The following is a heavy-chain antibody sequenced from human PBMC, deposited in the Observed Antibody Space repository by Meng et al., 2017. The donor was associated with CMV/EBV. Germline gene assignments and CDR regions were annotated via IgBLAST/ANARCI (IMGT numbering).Heavy chain of an antibody. CDR2: INSDGSST. Sequence: GESLKISCAASGFTFSSYWMHWVRQAPGKGLVWVSRINSDGSSTSYADSVKGRFTISRDNAKNTLYLQMNSLRAEDTAVYYCAKYALVVVPAAIPDYFDYWFQVPLVPFSS. CDR1: GFTFSSYW. V-gene: IGHV3-74*01. D-gene: IGHD2-2*01. CDR3: AKYALVVVPAAIPDYFDY. J-gene: IGHJ4*02.